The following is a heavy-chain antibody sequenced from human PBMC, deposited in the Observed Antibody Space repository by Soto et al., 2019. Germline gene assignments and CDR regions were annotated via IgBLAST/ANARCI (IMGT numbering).Heavy chain of an antibody. D-gene: IGHD2-21*02. J-gene: IGHJ6*02. CDR2: IYWDDDK. Sequence: QITLKESGPTLVKPTQTLTLTCTFPGFSFSSIGEGVGWIRQPPGKALEWLALIYWDDDKRYSPSLKSRLTTNTDTSKNQVVITIPNMDPVDTATYYCVQSRCGGDCLQSYTSHSYYGLDVWGQGTTVTVSS. CDR3: VQSRCGGDCLQSYTSHSYYGLDV. CDR1: GFSFSSIGEG. V-gene: IGHV2-5*02.